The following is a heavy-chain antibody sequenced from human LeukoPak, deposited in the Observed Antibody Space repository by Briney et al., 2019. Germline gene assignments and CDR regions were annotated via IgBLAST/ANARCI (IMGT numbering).Heavy chain of an antibody. CDR1: GGSISSYY. CDR2: IYYSGST. CDR3: ARDSGSYRGDAFDI. J-gene: IGHJ3*02. Sequence: SETLSLTCTVSGGSISSYYWRWIRQPPGKGLEWIGYIYYSGSTNYNPSLKSRVTISVDTSKNQFSLKLSSVTAADTAVYYCARDSGSYRGDAFDIWGQGTMVTVSS. V-gene: IGHV4-59*01. D-gene: IGHD1-26*01.